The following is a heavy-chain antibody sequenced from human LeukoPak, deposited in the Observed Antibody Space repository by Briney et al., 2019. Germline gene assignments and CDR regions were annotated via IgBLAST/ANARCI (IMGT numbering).Heavy chain of an antibody. J-gene: IGHJ3*02. CDR2: ISGSGGST. V-gene: IGHV3-23*01. D-gene: IGHD3-22*01. CDR1: GFTFSSYA. Sequence: GGSLRLSCAASGFTFSSYAMSWVRQAPWKGLEWVSAISGSGGSTYYADSVKGRFTISRDNSKNTLYLQMNSLRAEDTAVYYCAKDSLSYDSSGLGAFDIWGQGTMVTVSS. CDR3: AKDSLSYDSSGLGAFDI.